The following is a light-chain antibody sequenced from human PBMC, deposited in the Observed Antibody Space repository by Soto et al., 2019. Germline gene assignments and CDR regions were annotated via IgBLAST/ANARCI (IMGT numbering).Light chain of an antibody. V-gene: IGKV3-11*01. J-gene: IGKJ5*01. Sequence: EIVLTQSPATLSLSPGERATLSCRASQSVSSYLAWYQQKPGQAPRLLIYDASNRATGIPARFSGSGSGTDFSLAISSVEPEDFAVYYCQQRSNWPPITFGQGTRLEIK. CDR1: QSVSSY. CDR3: QQRSNWPPIT. CDR2: DAS.